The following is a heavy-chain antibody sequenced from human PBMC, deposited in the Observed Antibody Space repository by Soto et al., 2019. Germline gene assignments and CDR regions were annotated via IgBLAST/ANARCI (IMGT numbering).Heavy chain of an antibody. CDR3: ARVTIFEYWFDT. CDR1: SYSISGGFY. CDR2: IYHSGSA. Sequence: SETLSLTCAVSSYSISGGFYWSWIRQPPGKGLEWIGNIYHSGSAHYNPSLKSRVTMSVDTSKNNFSLRLTSVTASDTAVYYCARVTIFEYWFDTWGQGILVTVSS. D-gene: IGHD3-3*01. V-gene: IGHV4-38-2*01. J-gene: IGHJ5*02.